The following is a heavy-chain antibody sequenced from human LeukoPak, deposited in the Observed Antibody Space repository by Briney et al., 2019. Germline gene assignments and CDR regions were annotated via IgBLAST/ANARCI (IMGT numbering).Heavy chain of an antibody. CDR1: GYTFTDYY. CDR2: INPKSGCT. CDR3: ARSWTKTNYHYMDV. V-gene: IGHV1-2*06. Sequence: VASVKVSCKASGYTFTDYYIHWVRQAPGQGLEWMGRINPKSGCTNYAQKFQGRVTMTRDTSIATAYMELNNLRSDDTAAFYCARSWTKTNYHYMDVWAKGTTVTVS. D-gene: IGHD1-14*01. J-gene: IGHJ6*03.